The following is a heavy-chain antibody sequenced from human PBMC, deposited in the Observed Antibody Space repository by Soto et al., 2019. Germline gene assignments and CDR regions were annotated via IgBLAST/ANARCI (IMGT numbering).Heavy chain of an antibody. CDR2: IHYNGRT. CDR1: GVSVSDYH. CDR3: ARGVNYYGSSGSSWFDP. Sequence: PSETLSLTCSVSGVSVSDYHWTWIRLTPKKELQWIGFIHYNGRTDSSPSLKSRVTISLDMSKNHVSLILKSVNIADSAVYYCARGVNYYGSSGSSWFDPWGQGALVTVSS. V-gene: IGHV4-59*02. J-gene: IGHJ5*02. D-gene: IGHD3-22*01.